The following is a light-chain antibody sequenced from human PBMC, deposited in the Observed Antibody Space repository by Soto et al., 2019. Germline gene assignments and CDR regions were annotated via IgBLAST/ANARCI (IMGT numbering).Light chain of an antibody. CDR3: SSYTSGSTYV. CDR2: DVS. V-gene: IGLV2-14*01. CDR1: SSDVGGYNY. J-gene: IGLJ1*01. Sequence: QAALTQPASVSGSPGQSITISCTGTSSDVGGYNYVSWYQQHPGKAPKLMIYDVSNRPSGVSIRFSASKSGNTASLTISGRQAEDEADYYCSSYTSGSTYVFGTGTKVPVL.